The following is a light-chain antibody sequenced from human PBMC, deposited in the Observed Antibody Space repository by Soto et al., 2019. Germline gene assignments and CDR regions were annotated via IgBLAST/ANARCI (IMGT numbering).Light chain of an antibody. CDR1: QNILYGSNTKSS. CDR2: WAS. V-gene: IGKV4-1*01. Sequence: DIVMTQSPDSLAVSLGERATINCKSSQNILYGSNTKSSLGWYQQKPGQPPKLLIYWASTRESGVPDRFSVSGSGTDFTLTISSLQAEDVAVYYCQQYYSTPWTFGQGTKVEIK. J-gene: IGKJ1*01. CDR3: QQYYSTPWT.